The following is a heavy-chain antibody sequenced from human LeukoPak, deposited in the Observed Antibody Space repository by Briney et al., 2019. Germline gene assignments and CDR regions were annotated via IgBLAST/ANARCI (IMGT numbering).Heavy chain of an antibody. D-gene: IGHD6-13*01. CDR2: IWYDGSNR. J-gene: IGHJ4*02. Sequence: PGGSLRLSCAASGFTFSSYGMHWVRQAPGKGLEWVAVIWYDGSNRYYADSVKGRFTISRDNSKNTLYLQMNSLRAEDTAVYYCARDLSSSSSWRPIDYWGQGTLVTVSS. V-gene: IGHV3-33*01. CDR1: GFTFSSYG. CDR3: ARDLSSSSSWRPIDY.